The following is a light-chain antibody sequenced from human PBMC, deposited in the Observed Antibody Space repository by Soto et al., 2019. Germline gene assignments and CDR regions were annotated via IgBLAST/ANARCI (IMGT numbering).Light chain of an antibody. CDR3: ASYTRTTTLV. V-gene: IGLV2-14*01. J-gene: IGLJ2*01. CDR2: DVN. CDR1: SSDIGSYDF. Sequence: QSALTQPASVSGSPGQAITISCAGTSSDIGSYDFVSWHQQHPGKAPKLLIYDVNNRPSGISYRFSGSKSGNTASLTISGLQAEDEADYYCASYTRTTTLVFGGGTKVTVL.